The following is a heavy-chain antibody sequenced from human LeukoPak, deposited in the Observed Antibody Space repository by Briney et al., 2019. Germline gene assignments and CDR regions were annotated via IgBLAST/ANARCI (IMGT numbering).Heavy chain of an antibody. D-gene: IGHD6-19*01. CDR1: GFTFSSYW. J-gene: IGHJ4*02. CDR3: AREGGVWQWLAYVDY. V-gene: IGHV3-7*01. CDR2: IKQDGSEK. Sequence: PGGSLRLSCAASGFTFSSYWMSWVRQAPGKGLEWVANIKQDGSEKYYVDSVKGRFTISRDNAKNSLYLQMNSLRAEDSAVYYCAREGGVWQWLAYVDYWGQGALVTVSS.